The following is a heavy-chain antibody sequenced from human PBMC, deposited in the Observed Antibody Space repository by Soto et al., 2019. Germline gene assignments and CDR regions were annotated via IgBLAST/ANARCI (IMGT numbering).Heavy chain of an antibody. V-gene: IGHV1-18*01. Sequence: ASVKVSCKASGYTFTSYGISWVRQAPGQGLEWMGWISAYNGNTNYAQKLQGRVTMTTDTSTSTAYMEPRSLRSDDTAVYYCARSLWFGEYPFPGYWGQGTLVTVSS. CDR3: ARSLWFGEYPFPGY. D-gene: IGHD3-10*01. CDR1: GYTFTSYG. J-gene: IGHJ4*02. CDR2: ISAYNGNT.